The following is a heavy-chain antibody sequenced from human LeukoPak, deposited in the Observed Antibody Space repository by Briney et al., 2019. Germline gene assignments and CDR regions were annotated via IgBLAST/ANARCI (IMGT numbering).Heavy chain of an antibody. D-gene: IGHD1-26*01. CDR1: GASASSASY. J-gene: IGHJ5*02. CDR2: IYNGVNT. CDR3: ARSRAFNSGAFDP. V-gene: IGHV4-61*01. Sequence: SETLSLTCTVSGASASSASYWTWIRQPPGKGVEWIAHIYNGVNTNYNPSLKSRVTISVDTSKNQFSLRLNSVTAADTAVYYCARSRAFNSGAFDPWGQGSLVTVSS.